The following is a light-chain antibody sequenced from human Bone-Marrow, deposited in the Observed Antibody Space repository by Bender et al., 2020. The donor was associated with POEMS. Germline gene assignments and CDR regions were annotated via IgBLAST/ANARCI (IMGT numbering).Light chain of an antibody. CDR3: EVWDDSLNGWV. CDR2: SSH. J-gene: IGLJ3*02. Sequence: QSVLTQPPSASGTPGQRVTISCSGGSSNIGAHAVNWYQHLPGTAPKLLIYSSHRRPSEVPDRFPGSRSGTSASLAISGLQSEDEADYYCEVWDDSLNGWVFGGGTKLTVL. CDR1: SSNIGAHA. V-gene: IGLV1-44*01.